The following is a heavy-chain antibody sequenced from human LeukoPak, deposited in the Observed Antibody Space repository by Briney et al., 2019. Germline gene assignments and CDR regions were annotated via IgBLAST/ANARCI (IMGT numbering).Heavy chain of an antibody. Sequence: GVLRLSCAASGFTFSTFAMSWVRQAPGKGLEWVSGIIENGYDKYYADSVKGRFTISRDNSKNTLYLQMNSLRADDTAVYYCARDYVTPGITGTTSPLDYWGQGILVSVSS. CDR2: IIENGYDK. CDR1: GFTFSTFA. V-gene: IGHV3-23*01. J-gene: IGHJ4*02. D-gene: IGHD1-7*01. CDR3: ARDYVTPGITGTTSPLDY.